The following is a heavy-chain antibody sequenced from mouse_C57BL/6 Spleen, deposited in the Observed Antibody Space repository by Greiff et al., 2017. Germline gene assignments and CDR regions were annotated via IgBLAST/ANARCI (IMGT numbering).Heavy chain of an antibody. CDR1: GYSITSGYY. D-gene: IGHD2-10*01. Sequence: EVKLMESGPGLVKPSQSLSLTCSVTGYSITSGYYWNWIRQFPGNKLEWMGYISYDGSNNYNPSLKNRISITRDTSKNQFFLKLNSVTTEDTATYYCARAYYGNWFAYWGQGTLVTVSA. V-gene: IGHV3-6*01. CDR2: ISYDGSN. CDR3: ARAYYGNWFAY. J-gene: IGHJ3*01.